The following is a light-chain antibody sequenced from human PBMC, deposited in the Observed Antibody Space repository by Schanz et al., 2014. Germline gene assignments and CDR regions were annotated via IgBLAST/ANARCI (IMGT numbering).Light chain of an antibody. CDR2: GAS. V-gene: IGKV3-20*01. CDR3: QQSHSAPFT. Sequence: EIVLTQSPGTLSLSPGERATLSCRASQSVSSNYLAWYQQKPGQAPRLLIFGASTRATGVSARFSGSGSGTEFTLAIGSLRPEDVATYYCQQSHSAPFTFGPGTKVDIK. CDR1: QSVSSNY. J-gene: IGKJ3*01.